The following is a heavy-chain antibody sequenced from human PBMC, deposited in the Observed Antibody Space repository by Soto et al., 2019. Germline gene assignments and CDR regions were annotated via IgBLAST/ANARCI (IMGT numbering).Heavy chain of an antibody. CDR1: GGSVSSGSYY. D-gene: IGHD6-6*01. CDR2: IYYSGST. J-gene: IGHJ4*02. CDR3: ARIIAARFDY. V-gene: IGHV4-61*01. Sequence: SETLSLTCTVSGGSVSSGSYYWGWIRQPPGKGLEWIGYIYYSGSTNYNPSLKSRVTISVDTSKNQFSLKLSSVTAADTAVYYCARIIAARFDYWGQGTLVTVSS.